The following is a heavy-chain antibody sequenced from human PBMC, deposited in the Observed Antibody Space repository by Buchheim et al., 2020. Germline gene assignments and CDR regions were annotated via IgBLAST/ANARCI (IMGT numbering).Heavy chain of an antibody. Sequence: QVQLVQSGAEVKKPGASVKVSCKASGYTFTSYDINWVRQATGQGLEWMGWMNPNSGNTGYAQKFQGRVTMTRNTSISTAYMELSSLRSEDTAVYYCAREGMAYDYVWGSYRPGNFDYWGQGTL. V-gene: IGHV1-8*01. CDR1: GYTFTSYD. J-gene: IGHJ4*02. CDR3: AREGMAYDYVWGSYRPGNFDY. CDR2: MNPNSGNT. D-gene: IGHD3-16*02.